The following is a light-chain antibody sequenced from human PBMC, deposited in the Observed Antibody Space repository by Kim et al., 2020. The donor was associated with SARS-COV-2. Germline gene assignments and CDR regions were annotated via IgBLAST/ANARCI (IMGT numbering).Light chain of an antibody. Sequence: ASVGDRVTITCRSSKGINIWLAWYKQKPEKAPKSLISAASSLQSGVPSRFSGSGSGTYFTLTISSLQPEDFATYYCQQYYAYPITFVQGTRLEIK. V-gene: IGKV1D-16*01. CDR2: AAS. J-gene: IGKJ5*01. CDR1: KGINIW. CDR3: QQYYAYPIT.